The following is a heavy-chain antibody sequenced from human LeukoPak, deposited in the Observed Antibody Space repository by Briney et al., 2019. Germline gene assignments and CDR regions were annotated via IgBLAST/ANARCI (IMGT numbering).Heavy chain of an antibody. D-gene: IGHD6-19*01. CDR1: GFTFSSYA. J-gene: IGHJ4*02. V-gene: IGHV3-30-3*01. Sequence: PGRPLRLSCAASGFTFSSYAMHWVRQAPGKGLEWVAVLSYDGSNKYYADSVKGRFTISRDNSKNTLYLQMNSLRAEDTAVYYCARPKGQWLVLDYWGQGTLVTVSS. CDR2: LSYDGSNK. CDR3: ARPKGQWLVLDY.